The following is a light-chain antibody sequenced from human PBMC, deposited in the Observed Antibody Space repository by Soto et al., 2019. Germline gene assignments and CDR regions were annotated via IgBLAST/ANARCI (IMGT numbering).Light chain of an antibody. V-gene: IGKV3-20*01. CDR1: QSVSNNY. CDR2: GAS. CDR3: EQYGSSGT. J-gene: IGKJ1*01. Sequence: IALTPSPGPRSLYPGARATLSSRASQSVSNNYLSWYQQKPGQAPRLLIYGASNRATGIPDRFSGSGSGTDFTLTISRLEPEDFAVYYCEQYGSSGTFGQGTKVDIK.